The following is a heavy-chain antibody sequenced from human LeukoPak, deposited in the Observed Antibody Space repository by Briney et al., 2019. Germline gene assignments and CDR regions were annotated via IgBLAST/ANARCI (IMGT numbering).Heavy chain of an antibody. Sequence: GGSLRLSCAASGFTFSSYAMRWVRQAPGKGLEYVSAISSNGGSTYYADSVKGRFTISRDNSKNTLYLQMSSLRAEDTAVYYCVKGAKIGYSGYAGYFDYWGQGTLVTVSS. CDR3: VKGAKIGYSGYAGYFDY. D-gene: IGHD5-12*01. CDR1: GFTFSSYA. CDR2: ISSNGGST. J-gene: IGHJ4*02. V-gene: IGHV3-64D*06.